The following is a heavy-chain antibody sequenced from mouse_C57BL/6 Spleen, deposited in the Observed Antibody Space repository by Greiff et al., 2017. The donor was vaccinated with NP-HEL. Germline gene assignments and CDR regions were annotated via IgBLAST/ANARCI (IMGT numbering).Heavy chain of an antibody. Sequence: QVQLQQPGAELVKPGASVKMSCKASGYTFTSYWITWVKQRPGQGLEWIGDIYPGSGSTNYNEKFKSKATLTVDTSSSTAYMQLSSLTSEDSAVYYCAVKETYYSNRLWYFDVWGTGTTVTVSS. V-gene: IGHV1-55*01. CDR2: IYPGSGST. D-gene: IGHD2-5*01. CDR1: GYTFTSYW. J-gene: IGHJ1*03. CDR3: AVKETYYSNRLWYFDV.